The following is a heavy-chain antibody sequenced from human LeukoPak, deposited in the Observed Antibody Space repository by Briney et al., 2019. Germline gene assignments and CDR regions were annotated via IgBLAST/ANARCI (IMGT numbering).Heavy chain of an antibody. CDR3: AKGRYYDSSGTYYFDY. Sequence: GASVKVSCKASGGTFSSYAISWVRQAPGQGLEWMGGIIPIFGTANYAQKFQGRVTITADKSTSTAYMELSSLRSEDTAVYYCAKGRYYDSSGTYYFDYWGQGTLVTVSS. V-gene: IGHV1-69*06. D-gene: IGHD3-22*01. J-gene: IGHJ4*02. CDR2: IIPIFGTA. CDR1: GGTFSSYA.